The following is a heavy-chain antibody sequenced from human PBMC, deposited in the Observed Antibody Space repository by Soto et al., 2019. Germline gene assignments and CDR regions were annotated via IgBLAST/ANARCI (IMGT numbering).Heavy chain of an antibody. CDR1: GGSISSGGYY. V-gene: IGHV4-31*03. CDR2: IYYSGST. Sequence: SLTCTVSGGSISSGGYYWSWIRQDPGKGLEWIGYIYYSGSTYYNPSLKSRVTISVDTSKNQFSLKLSSVTAADTAVYYCARDGDGVVVQAAIGAWGQGTLVIVS. J-gene: IGHJ5*02. D-gene: IGHD2-2*01. CDR3: ARDGDGVVVQAAIGA.